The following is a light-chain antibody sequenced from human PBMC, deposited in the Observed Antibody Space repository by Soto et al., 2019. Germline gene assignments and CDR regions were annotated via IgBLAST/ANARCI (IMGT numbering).Light chain of an antibody. CDR3: CSYAGSYTFV. CDR2: EVS. Sequence: QSVLTQPASVSGSPGQSITISCTGTNSDIGAYNYVSWYQHHPGKAPRLMIFEVSNRPSAVASRFSGSKSGNTASLTISGLQAEDEAQYYCCSYAGSYTFVFGSGTKVTVL. V-gene: IGLV2-14*01. J-gene: IGLJ1*01. CDR1: NSDIGAYNY.